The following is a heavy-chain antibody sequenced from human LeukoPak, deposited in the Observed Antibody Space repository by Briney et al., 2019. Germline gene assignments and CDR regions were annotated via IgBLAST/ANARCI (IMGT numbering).Heavy chain of an antibody. CDR2: ISSSSSYI. J-gene: IGHJ6*02. V-gene: IGHV3-21*01. D-gene: IGHD3-3*01. CDR3: AGPSYYDFWNGYLPGSNYGMDV. CDR1: GFTFSSYS. Sequence: PGGSLRLSCAASGFTFSSYSMNWVRQAPGKGLEWVSSISSSSSYIYYADSVKGRFTISRDNAKNSLYLQMNSLRAEDTAVYYCAGPSYYDFWNGYLPGSNYGMDVWGQGTTVTVSS.